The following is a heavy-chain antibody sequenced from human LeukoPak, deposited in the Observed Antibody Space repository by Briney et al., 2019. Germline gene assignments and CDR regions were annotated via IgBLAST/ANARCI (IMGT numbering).Heavy chain of an antibody. Sequence: GGSLRLSCAASGFTVSRNYMSWVRQAPGKGLEWVSAISGSGGSTYYADSVKGRFTISRDNSKNTLYLQMNSLRAEDTAVYYCTKGTIWLPFDYWGQGTLVTVSS. CDR2: ISGSGGST. D-gene: IGHD5-18*01. J-gene: IGHJ4*02. CDR3: TKGTIWLPFDY. CDR1: GFTVSRNY. V-gene: IGHV3-23*01.